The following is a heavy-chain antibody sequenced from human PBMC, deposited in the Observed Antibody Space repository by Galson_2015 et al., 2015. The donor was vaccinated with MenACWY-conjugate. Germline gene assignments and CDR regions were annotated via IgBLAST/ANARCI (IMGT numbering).Heavy chain of an antibody. D-gene: IGHD6-19*01. CDR2: VYYSGST. V-gene: IGHV4-39*01. J-gene: IGHJ6*03. CDR1: GGSISSSSSY. CDR3: VAVAGKPYYYYMDV. Sequence: LSLTCTVSGGSISSSSSYWGWIRQPPGKGLEWIGSVYYSGSTYYNPSLKSRVTISVDTSKNQFSLKLSSVTAADTAVYYCVAVAGKPYYYYMDVWGKGTTVTVSS.